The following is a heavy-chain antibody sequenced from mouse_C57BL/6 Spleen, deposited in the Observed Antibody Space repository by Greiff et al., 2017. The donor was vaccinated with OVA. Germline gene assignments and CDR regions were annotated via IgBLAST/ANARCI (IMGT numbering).Heavy chain of an antibody. Sequence: EVQLVESGGDLVKPGGSLKLSCAASGFTFSSYGMSWVRQTPDKRLEWVATISSGGSYTYYPDSVKGRFTISRDKAKNTLYLQMCSLKSEDTAMYYCYGIGYYAMDYWGQGTAVTVSS. D-gene: IGHD2-1*01. CDR3: YGIGYYAMDY. CDR2: ISSGGSYT. CDR1: GFTFSSYG. V-gene: IGHV5-6*01. J-gene: IGHJ4*01.